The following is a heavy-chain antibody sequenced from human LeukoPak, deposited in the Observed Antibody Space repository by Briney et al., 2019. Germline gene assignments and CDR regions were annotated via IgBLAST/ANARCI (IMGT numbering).Heavy chain of an antibody. CDR2: IHYTGST. CDR3: ARLDGGQLGHCSSTSCNGAFDI. V-gene: IGHV4-39*07. J-gene: IGHJ3*02. D-gene: IGHD2-2*01. Sequence: PSETLSLTCTVSGDSISSGPYFWGWIRQPPGKGLEWLGNIHYTGSTYYKSSLRSRVTMSVDTSKNQFSLMLRSVTAADTAMYYCARLDGGQLGHCSSTSCNGAFDIWGQGQWSPSLQ. CDR1: GDSISSGPYF.